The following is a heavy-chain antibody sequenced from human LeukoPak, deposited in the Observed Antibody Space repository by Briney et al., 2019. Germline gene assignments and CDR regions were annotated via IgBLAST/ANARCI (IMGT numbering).Heavy chain of an antibody. D-gene: IGHD3-9*01. CDR3: ARGLELRYFDWSHKNNAFDI. Sequence: SETLSLTCAVYGGSFSGYYWSWIRQPPGKGLEWIGEINHSGSTNYNPSLKSRVTISVDTSKNQFSLKLSSVTAADTAVYYCARGLELRYFDWSHKNNAFDIWGQGTMVTVSS. CDR2: INHSGST. J-gene: IGHJ3*02. V-gene: IGHV4-34*01. CDR1: GGSFSGYY.